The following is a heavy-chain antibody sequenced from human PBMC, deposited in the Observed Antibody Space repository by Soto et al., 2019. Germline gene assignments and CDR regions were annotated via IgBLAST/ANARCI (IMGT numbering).Heavy chain of an antibody. J-gene: IGHJ6*02. V-gene: IGHV3-30*18. CDR1: EVTCSSYG. CDR2: ISYDGSNK. Sequence: LSHSCGAAEVTCSSYGMHWVSQDPGKGLEWVAVISYDGSNKYYADSVKGRFTISRDNSKNTLYLQMNSLRAEDTAVYYCAKDVVVGATTGLGDYYYSYGMDVWGQGTTLTV. D-gene: IGHD1-26*01. CDR3: AKDVVVGATTGLGDYYYSYGMDV.